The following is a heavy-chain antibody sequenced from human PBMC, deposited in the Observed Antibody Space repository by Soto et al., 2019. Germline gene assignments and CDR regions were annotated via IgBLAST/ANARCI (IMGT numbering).Heavy chain of an antibody. D-gene: IGHD4-17*01. Sequence: QITLKESGPTLVKPTQTLTLTCTFSGFSLSTSGVGVGWIRQPPGKALEWLALIYWDDDKRYSPSLKSRLTITKDTSQHQVVLTMTNMDPVDTATYYCAHSPHYAVNGWFDPWGQGTLVTVSS. V-gene: IGHV2-5*02. CDR2: IYWDDDK. CDR1: GFSLSTSGVG. J-gene: IGHJ5*02. CDR3: AHSPHYAVNGWFDP.